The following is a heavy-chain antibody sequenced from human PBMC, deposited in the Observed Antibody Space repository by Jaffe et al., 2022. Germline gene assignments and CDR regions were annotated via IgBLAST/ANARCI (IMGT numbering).Heavy chain of an antibody. V-gene: IGHV3-30*02. CDR3: AKVSGFTVTTYYFDY. CDR1: GFTFSSYG. CDR2: IRYDGSNK. Sequence: QVQLVESGGGVVQPGGSLRLSCAASGFTFSSYGMHWVRQAPGKGLEWVAFIRYDGSNKYYADSVKGRFTISRDNSKNTLYLQMNSLRAEDTAVYYCAKVSGFTVTTYYFDYWGQGTLVTVSS. D-gene: IGHD4-17*01. J-gene: IGHJ4*02.